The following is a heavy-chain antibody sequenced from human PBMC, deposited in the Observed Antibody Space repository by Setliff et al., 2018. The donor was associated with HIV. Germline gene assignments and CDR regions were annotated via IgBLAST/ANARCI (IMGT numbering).Heavy chain of an antibody. Sequence: SETLSLTCTVSGGSISSRSYYWGWIRQPPGKGLEWIGYIYYYSGSTYYNPSLKSRVTISVDTSKNQFSLTLNSVTASDTAVYYCARGSRQLTIFGVVFKTNYYFMDVWGKGTAVTVSS. D-gene: IGHD3-3*01. CDR3: ARGSRQLTIFGVVFKTNYYFMDV. CDR2: IYYYSGST. CDR1: GGSISSRSYY. V-gene: IGHV4-39*07. J-gene: IGHJ6*03.